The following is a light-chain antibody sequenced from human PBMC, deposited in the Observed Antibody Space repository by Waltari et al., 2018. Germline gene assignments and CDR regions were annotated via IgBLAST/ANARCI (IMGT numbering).Light chain of an antibody. Sequence: EIVLTQSPATLPLSSGETATLSCSASQSVGTYLAWYQQKPGQAPRLLIYDASNRATGIPDRIRGSGSGTDFTLTIDSLEPEDFALYYCQQRSSWTPHTFGQGARLEIK. J-gene: IGKJ2*01. CDR1: QSVGTY. CDR3: QQRSSWTPHT. CDR2: DAS. V-gene: IGKV3-11*01.